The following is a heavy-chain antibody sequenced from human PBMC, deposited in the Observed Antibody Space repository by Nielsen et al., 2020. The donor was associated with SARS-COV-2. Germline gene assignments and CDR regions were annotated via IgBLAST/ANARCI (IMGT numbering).Heavy chain of an antibody. CDR1: GFTFSSHW. J-gene: IGHJ6*02. CDR2: IKHDGSEQ. CDR3: AKDSSIAAAGYYYYYYGMDV. D-gene: IGHD6-13*01. Sequence: GGSLRLSCAASGFTFSSHWMSWVRQAPGKGLEWLANIKHDGSEQYYVDSVKGRFTMSRDNAKSLLYLQMNSLRDDDTAVYYCAKDSSIAAAGYYYYYYGMDVWGQGTTVTVSS. V-gene: IGHV3-7*01.